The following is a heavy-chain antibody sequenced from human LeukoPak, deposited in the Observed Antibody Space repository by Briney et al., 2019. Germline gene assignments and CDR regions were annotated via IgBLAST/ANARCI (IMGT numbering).Heavy chain of an antibody. CDR2: IYHSGST. D-gene: IGHD6-6*01. J-gene: IGHJ4*02. Sequence: PSETLSLTCAVSGYSISSGYYWGWIRPPPGKGLEWIANIYHSGSTYYNPSLKSRVTISGDTSKNHFSLNMSSVTAADTAVYYCARLTYSSSILDYWGQGTLVTVSS. V-gene: IGHV4-38-2*01. CDR3: ARLTYSSSILDY. CDR1: GYSISSGYY.